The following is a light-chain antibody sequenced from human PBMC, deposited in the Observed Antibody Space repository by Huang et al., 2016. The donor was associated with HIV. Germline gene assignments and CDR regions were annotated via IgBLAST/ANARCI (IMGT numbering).Light chain of an antibody. CDR1: QSVSRY. V-gene: IGKV3-11*01. CDR2: DAS. Sequence: EIVLTQSPATLSLSPGERATLSCRASQSVSRYLAWYQQKPGQAPRLLIYDASNRATGIPARFSGSGSGTDFTLTISSLEPEDFAVYYCQQRSNWRGLTFGGGTKVEIK. J-gene: IGKJ4*01. CDR3: QQRSNWRGLT.